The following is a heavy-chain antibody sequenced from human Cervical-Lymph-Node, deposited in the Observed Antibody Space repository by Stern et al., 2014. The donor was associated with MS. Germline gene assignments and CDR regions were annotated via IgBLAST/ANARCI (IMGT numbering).Heavy chain of an antibody. J-gene: IGHJ4*02. D-gene: IGHD5-18*01. CDR3: VRETGGYTYGDTDFFDF. V-gene: IGHV4-61*02. Sequence: QVQLQESGPGLVKPSQTLSLTCSVSGGSISSGSYYWNWIRQPAGKGLEWIGRIYASGSTNYSPSLTSRVFISGDTSKNQFSLQLSFVTAADAAMYYCVRETGGYTYGDTDFFDFWGQGTLVTVSS. CDR1: GGSISSGSYY. CDR2: IYASGST.